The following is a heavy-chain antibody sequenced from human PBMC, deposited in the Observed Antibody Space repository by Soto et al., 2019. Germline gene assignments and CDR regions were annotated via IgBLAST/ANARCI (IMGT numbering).Heavy chain of an antibody. Sequence: QVQLVQSGAEVKKPGASVKVSCKASGYTFTCYDINWVRQATGQGLEWMGWMNPNSGNTGYAQKFQGRVTMTRNTSISTAYMELSSLRSEDTAVYYCAVSGGIESGFDWYYYGMDVWGQGTTVTVSS. CDR3: AVSGGIESGFDWYYYGMDV. V-gene: IGHV1-8*01. D-gene: IGHD3-9*01. CDR1: GYTFTCYD. J-gene: IGHJ6*02. CDR2: MNPNSGNT.